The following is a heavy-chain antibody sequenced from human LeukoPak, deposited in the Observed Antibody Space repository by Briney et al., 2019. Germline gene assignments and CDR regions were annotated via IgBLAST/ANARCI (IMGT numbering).Heavy chain of an antibody. CDR1: GYPFTNYN. CDR2: INPNSGDT. CDR3: ASLRLVDY. V-gene: IGHV1-2*02. D-gene: IGHD6-19*01. J-gene: IGHJ4*02. Sequence: GASVKVSCKASGYPFTNYNMHWVRQAPGQGLEWMGWINPNSGDTSYAQKFQDRVTMTRDTSVTTAYMELTRLTPDDTAVYYCASLRLVDYWGQGTLVTVSS.